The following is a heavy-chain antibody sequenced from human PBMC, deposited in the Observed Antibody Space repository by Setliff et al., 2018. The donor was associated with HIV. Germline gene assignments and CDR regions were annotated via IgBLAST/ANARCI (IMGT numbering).Heavy chain of an antibody. V-gene: IGHV1-18*01. CDR1: GYTFINYH. CDR2: ISAYNGNT. Sequence: ASVKVSCKASGYTFINYHITWVRQAPGQGLEWMGWISAYNGNTNYAQKLQGRVTMTTDTSTSTAYMELRSLRSDDTAVYYCARAERGYSYGPGDYWGQGTLVTVSS. CDR3: ARAERGYSYGPGDY. D-gene: IGHD5-18*01. J-gene: IGHJ4*02.